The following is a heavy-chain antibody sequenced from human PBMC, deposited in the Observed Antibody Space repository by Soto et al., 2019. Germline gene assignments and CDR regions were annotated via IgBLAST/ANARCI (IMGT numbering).Heavy chain of an antibody. V-gene: IGHV3-13*05. CDR3: ARTDRDFYGLDV. CDR2: ISAAGDP. CDR1: GFTFRNYD. Sequence: EVQLVESGGGLVQPGGSLRLSCEASGFTFRNYDMHWVRQGTGKGLEWVSGISAAGDPDYADSVEGRFTISRENAQNSFFLQMNSLGVSDTAVYYCARTDRDFYGLDVWGQGTTVIVSS. J-gene: IGHJ6*02.